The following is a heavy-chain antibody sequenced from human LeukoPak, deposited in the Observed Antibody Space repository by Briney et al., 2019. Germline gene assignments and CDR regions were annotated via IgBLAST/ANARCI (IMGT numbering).Heavy chain of an antibody. CDR2: ISAYNGNT. D-gene: IGHD6-13*01. J-gene: IGHJ5*02. CDR3: ARDLLVAAAGTNWFDP. CDR1: GYTFTSYG. Sequence: GASVKVPCKASGYTFTSYGISWVRQAPGQGLEWMGWISAYNGNTNYAQKLQGRVTMTTDTSTSTAYMELRSLRSDDTAVYYCARDLLVAAAGTNWFDPWGQGTLVTVSS. V-gene: IGHV1-18*04.